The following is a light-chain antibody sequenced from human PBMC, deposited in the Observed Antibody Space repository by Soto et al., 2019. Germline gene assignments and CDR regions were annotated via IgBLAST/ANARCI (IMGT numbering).Light chain of an antibody. CDR3: QSYDSSLSAYV. CDR2: ANN. J-gene: IGLJ1*01. CDR1: SSNIGAHYD. Sequence: QSALTQPASVSGSPGQSITISCTGSSSNIGAHYDVHWYQQLPGTAPKLLIYANNNRPSGVPDRFSGSKSGTSASLAITGLQAEDEADYYCQSYDSSLSAYVFGTGTKVTVL. V-gene: IGLV1-40*01.